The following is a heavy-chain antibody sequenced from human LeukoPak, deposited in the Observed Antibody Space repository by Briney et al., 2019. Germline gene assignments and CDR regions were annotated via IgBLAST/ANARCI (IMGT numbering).Heavy chain of an antibody. J-gene: IGHJ4*02. V-gene: IGHV4-34*01. CDR3: AREGAARRFDY. CDR1: GGSFSGYY. CDR2: INHSGST. D-gene: IGHD6-6*01. Sequence: SETLSLTCAVYGGSFSGYYWSWLRQPPGKGLEWIGEINHSGSTNYNPSLKSRVTISVDTSKNQFSLKLSSVTAAYTAVYYCAREGAARRFDYWGQGTLVTVSS.